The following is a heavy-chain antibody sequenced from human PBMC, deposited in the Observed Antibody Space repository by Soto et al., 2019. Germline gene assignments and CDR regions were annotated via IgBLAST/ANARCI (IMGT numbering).Heavy chain of an antibody. CDR3: ARGDKNYYYYMDV. Sequence: PGGSLRLSCAASGFTFSSYAMSWVRQAPGKGLEWVSYITSSSSTIYYADSVKGRFTISRDNAKNSLYLQMNSLRVEDTAVYYCARGDKNYYYYMDVWGKGTTVTVSS. CDR2: ITSSSSTI. V-gene: IGHV3-48*01. CDR1: GFTFSSYA. J-gene: IGHJ6*03.